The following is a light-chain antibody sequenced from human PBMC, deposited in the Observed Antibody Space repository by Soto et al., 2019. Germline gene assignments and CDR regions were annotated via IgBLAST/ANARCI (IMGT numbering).Light chain of an antibody. CDR3: KQYDSLTRT. Sequence: EIVLTQSPGTLSLSPGERATLSCRASQSGNNNFLAWYQKKPGQAPRLLIYGASSRDTGIPDRFSGRGSGTDFTLTISRLEPGDFAMYYCKQYDSLTRTFGQGTKVEVK. CDR1: QSGNNNF. V-gene: IGKV3-20*01. J-gene: IGKJ1*01. CDR2: GAS.